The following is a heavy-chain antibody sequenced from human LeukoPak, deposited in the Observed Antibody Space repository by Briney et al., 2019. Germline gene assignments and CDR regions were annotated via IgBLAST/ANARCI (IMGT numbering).Heavy chain of an antibody. D-gene: IGHD2-21*02. J-gene: IGHJ4*02. Sequence: GGSLRLSCAASEFTFSDYYMTWIRQAPGKGLEWVSCISSSGSTIFYADSVKGRFTISRDNAKSSLFLQMNSLRAEDTAVYYCARVNRVTAIQELDYWGQGTLVTVSS. V-gene: IGHV3-11*01. CDR1: EFTFSDYY. CDR3: ARVNRVTAIQELDY. CDR2: ISSSGSTI.